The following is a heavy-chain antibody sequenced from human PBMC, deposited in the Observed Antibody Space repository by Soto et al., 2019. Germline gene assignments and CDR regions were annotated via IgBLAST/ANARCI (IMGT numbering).Heavy chain of an antibody. CDR3: ARGRYCLTGRCFPNWFDS. V-gene: IGHV4-30-4*01. Sequence: PSETLSLTCSISGDSISTVDYFWAWIRQPPGQALEYIGYIYKSTTTYYNPSFESRVAISLDTSKSQFSLNVTSVTAADTAVYFCARGRYCLTGRCFPNWFDSWGQGTLVTVCS. CDR1: GDSISTVDYF. CDR2: IYKSTTT. D-gene: IGHD2-15*01. J-gene: IGHJ5*01.